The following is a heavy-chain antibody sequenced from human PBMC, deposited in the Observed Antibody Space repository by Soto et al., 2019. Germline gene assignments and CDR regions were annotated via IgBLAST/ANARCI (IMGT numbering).Heavy chain of an antibody. CDR2: IYYSGST. Sequence: KALETLSLTCTVSGGSISSYYWSWIRQPPGKGLEWIGYIYYSGSTNYNPSLKSRVTISVDTSKNQFSLKLSSVTAADTAVYYCARLAPEDYFDYWGQGTLVTVSS. CDR1: GGSISSYY. J-gene: IGHJ4*02. V-gene: IGHV4-59*08. CDR3: ARLAPEDYFDY.